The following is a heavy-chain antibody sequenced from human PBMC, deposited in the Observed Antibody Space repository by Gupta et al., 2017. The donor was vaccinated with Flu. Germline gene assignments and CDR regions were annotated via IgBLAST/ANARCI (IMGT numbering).Heavy chain of an antibody. V-gene: IGHV4-59*01. CDR2: IYKGGRP. CDR3: ARAQYRVGYGMDV. J-gene: IGHJ6*02. Sequence: QVQVLESGPGLVKPSETLSLTCSVSGASIRADYWNWIRQSPGKRPELIACIYKGGRPNYNPSLRSRVTMSVDTSRKQYSLKLRSVTAADTARYYWARAQYRVGYGMDVWGQGTTVTVSS. CDR1: GASIRADY. D-gene: IGHD6-6*01.